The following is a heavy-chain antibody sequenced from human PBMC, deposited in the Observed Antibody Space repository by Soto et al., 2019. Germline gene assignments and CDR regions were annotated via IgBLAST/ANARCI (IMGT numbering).Heavy chain of an antibody. CDR2: MKQDGSEK. D-gene: IGHD3-10*01. Sequence: PGGSLRLSCEASGFTFSSPWMSWVRQAPGKGLEWVANMKQDGSEKYYADSVRGRFTISRDNAKNSLFLQMNSLRVEDTAVYYCARSYYYGNGGRDWGQGTLVTVSS. J-gene: IGHJ4*02. V-gene: IGHV3-7*03. CDR3: ARSYYYGNGGRD. CDR1: GFTFSSPW.